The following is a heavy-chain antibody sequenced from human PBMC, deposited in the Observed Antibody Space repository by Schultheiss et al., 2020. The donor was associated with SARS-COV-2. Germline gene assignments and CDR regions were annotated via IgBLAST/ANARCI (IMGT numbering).Heavy chain of an antibody. CDR3: ARGHYGDYSLITNYFYGMDV. V-gene: IGHV3-66*01. J-gene: IGHJ6*02. CDR2: IHGVGRT. Sequence: GGSLRLSCAASGFSVTSDYMSWVRQAPGKGLEWVSIIHGVGRTYYADSVKGRFIISRDSSQNTVYLQMNSLRAEDTAVYYCARGHYGDYSLITNYFYGMDVWGQGTTVTVSS. D-gene: IGHD4-17*01. CDR1: GFSVTSDY.